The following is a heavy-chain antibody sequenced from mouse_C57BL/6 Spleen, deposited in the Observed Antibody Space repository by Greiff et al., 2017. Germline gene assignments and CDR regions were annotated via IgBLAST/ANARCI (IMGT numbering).Heavy chain of an antibody. CDR2: IDPSDSET. CDR3: ARGGYYSNYDYYAMDY. Sequence: VQLQQPGAELVRPGSSVKLSCKASGYTFTSYWMHWVKQRPIQGLEWIGNIDPSDSETHYNQKFKDKATLTVDKSSSTAYMQLSSLTSEDSAVYYCARGGYYSNYDYYAMDYWGQGTSVTVSS. D-gene: IGHD2-5*01. V-gene: IGHV1-52*01. CDR1: GYTFTSYW. J-gene: IGHJ4*01.